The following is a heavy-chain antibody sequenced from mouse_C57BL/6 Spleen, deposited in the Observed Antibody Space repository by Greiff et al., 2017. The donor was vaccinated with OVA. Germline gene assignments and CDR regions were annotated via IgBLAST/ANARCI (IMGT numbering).Heavy chain of an antibody. Sequence: QVQLKQSGAELVRPGASVTLSCKASGYTFTDYEMHWVKQTPVHGLEWIGAIDPETGGTAYNQKFKGKAILTADKSSSTAYMELRSLTSEDSAVYYCTRSPTVVEAYWGQGTLVTVSA. D-gene: IGHD1-1*01. CDR1: GYTFTDYE. J-gene: IGHJ3*01. CDR2: IDPETGGT. CDR3: TRSPTVVEAY. V-gene: IGHV1-15*01.